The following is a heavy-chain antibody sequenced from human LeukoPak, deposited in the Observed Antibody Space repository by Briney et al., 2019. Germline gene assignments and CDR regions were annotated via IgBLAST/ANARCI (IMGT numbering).Heavy chain of an antibody. V-gene: IGHV1-46*01. CDR1: GYTFTSYY. CDR2: INPSGGST. D-gene: IGHD3-22*01. CDR3: ARAPRSSSGYYYARYFDL. Sequence: GASVKVSCKASGYTFTSYYMHWVRQAPGQGLEWMGIINPSGGSTSYAQKFQGRVTITADKSTSTAYMELSSLRSEDTAVYYCARAPRSSSGYYYARYFDLWGRGTLVTVSS. J-gene: IGHJ2*01.